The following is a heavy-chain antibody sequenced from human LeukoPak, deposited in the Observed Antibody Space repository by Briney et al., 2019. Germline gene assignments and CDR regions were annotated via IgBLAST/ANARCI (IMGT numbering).Heavy chain of an antibody. CDR2: ISSSSSYI. V-gene: IGHV3-21*01. CDR1: GFTFSSYS. D-gene: IGHD3-22*01. J-gene: IGHJ3*02. CDR3: ARFLYDSSGTSLRDDAFDI. Sequence: GGSLRLSCAASGFTFSSYSMTWVRQAPGKGLEWVSSISSSSSYIYYADSVKGRFTISRDNAKNSLYLQMNSLRAEDTAVYYCARFLYDSSGTSLRDDAFDIWGQGTMVTVSS.